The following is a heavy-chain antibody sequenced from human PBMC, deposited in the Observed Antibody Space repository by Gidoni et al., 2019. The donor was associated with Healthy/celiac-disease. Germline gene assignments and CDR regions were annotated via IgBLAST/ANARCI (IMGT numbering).Heavy chain of an antibody. CDR2: IKQDGSEK. D-gene: IGHD1-26*01. Sequence: EVQLVESGGGLVERGGSLRCSGSASGFTFSSYWLGWVRQAPGKGLEEVANIKQDGSEKYYVDSVKDRFTISRDNAKNSLYLQMNGLRDEDTAVYYCAGDRWELLFDYWGQGTLVTVSS. CDR3: AGDRWELLFDY. CDR1: GFTFSSYW. V-gene: IGHV3-7*01. J-gene: IGHJ4*02.